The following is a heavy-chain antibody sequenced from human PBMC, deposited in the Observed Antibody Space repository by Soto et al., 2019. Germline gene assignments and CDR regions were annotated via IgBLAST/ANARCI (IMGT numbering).Heavy chain of an antibody. CDR1: GYGFTTYY. Sequence: ASVKVSCKASGYGFTTYYLHWVRQPPGQGLEWLGTINPNGGDTAYAQNFQGRVSMTTDMSTSTVFMDLSSSRFDDTAVYYCARGISGTYNALDFWGQGALVTVSS. V-gene: IGHV1-46*01. CDR3: ARGISGTYNALDF. J-gene: IGHJ4*02. D-gene: IGHD1-26*01. CDR2: INPNGGDT.